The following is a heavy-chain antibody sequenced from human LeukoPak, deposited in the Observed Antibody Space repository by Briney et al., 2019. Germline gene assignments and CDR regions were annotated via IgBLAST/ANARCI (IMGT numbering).Heavy chain of an antibody. CDR3: ARDHNDFWSGSNWFDP. CDR1: GGSISSGGYY. D-gene: IGHD3-3*01. V-gene: IGHV4-31*03. Sequence: SSQTLSLTCTVSGGSISSGGYYWSCIRQHPGKGLEWIGYIYYSGSTYYNTSLKSRVTISVDTSKNQFSLKLSSVTAADTAVYYCARDHNDFWSGSNWFDPWGQGTLVTVSS. J-gene: IGHJ5*02. CDR2: IYYSGST.